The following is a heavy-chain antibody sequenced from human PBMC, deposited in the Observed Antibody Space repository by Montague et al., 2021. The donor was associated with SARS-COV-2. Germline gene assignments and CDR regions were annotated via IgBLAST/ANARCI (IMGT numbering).Heavy chain of an antibody. D-gene: IGHD2-8*02. CDR3: ARAYYTGLYPFDY. J-gene: IGHJ4*02. V-gene: IGHV3-74*01. CDR2: IHYDGSST. CDR1: GFTLSSYW. Sequence: SLRLSCAASGFTLSSYWMYWVRQAPGKGLVWISRIHYDGSSTNYADSVKGRFTISRDTAKNTLYLQMNSPRAEDTAVYYCARAYYTGLYPFDYWGQGTLVTVSS.